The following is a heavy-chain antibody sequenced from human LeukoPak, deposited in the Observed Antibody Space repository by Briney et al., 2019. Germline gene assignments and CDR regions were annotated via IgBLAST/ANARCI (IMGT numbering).Heavy chain of an antibody. CDR1: GLSISTFA. V-gene: IGHV3-30-3*01. CDR3: AGDSRRLSLFDY. J-gene: IGHJ4*02. Sequence: PGRSLRLSCAASGLSISTFAMHWVRQAPGKGLEWVTVISYDGRNKYYADSVKGRFTISRDNSKNTLYLQMDSLRVEDTAMYYCAGDSRRLSLFDYWGQGILVTVSS. CDR2: ISYDGRNK. D-gene: IGHD2/OR15-2a*01.